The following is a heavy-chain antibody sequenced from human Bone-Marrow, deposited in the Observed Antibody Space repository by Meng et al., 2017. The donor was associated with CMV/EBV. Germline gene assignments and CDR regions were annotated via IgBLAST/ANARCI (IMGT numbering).Heavy chain of an antibody. CDR2: INPKSGGT. J-gene: IGHJ5*01. CDR1: GYTFTGYY. CDR3: ARDLRDPDNWFDP. V-gene: IGHV1-2*02. Sequence: TASGYTFTGYYMHWVRQAPGHGLEWMGWINPKSGGTNYAQKFQGRVTMTRDTSISTAYMELSRLRSDDTAVYYCARDLRDPDNWFDPWGQGTLVTVSS.